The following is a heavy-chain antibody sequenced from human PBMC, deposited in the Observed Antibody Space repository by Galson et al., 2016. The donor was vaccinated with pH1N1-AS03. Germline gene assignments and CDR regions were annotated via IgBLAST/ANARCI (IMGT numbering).Heavy chain of an antibody. CDR3: ARDFYDSSGYFKAPFDY. V-gene: IGHV3-20*03. CDR2: INWLGGST. CDR1: GFSFEGYG. J-gene: IGHJ4*02. Sequence: SGFSFEGYGMSWVRQAPGKGLEWVSGINWLGGSTGYADSVKGRFTISRDNAKKSLYLQMNSLRVEDTAFYYCARDFYDSSGYFKAPFDYWGQGALVTVSS. D-gene: IGHD3-22*01.